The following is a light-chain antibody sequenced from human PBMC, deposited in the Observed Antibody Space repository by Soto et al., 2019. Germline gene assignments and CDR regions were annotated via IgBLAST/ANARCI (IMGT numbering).Light chain of an antibody. CDR1: RSVDKW. V-gene: IGKV1-5*02. Sequence: DIQMTQSPSTLSASLGDRVTIICRASRSVDKWLAWYQQKSGKAPKLLIYEASHLQSGVPSRFGGTGSGTEFTLTSNSLQPEDGATYYCQQYYSFWTFGQGTKVEV. J-gene: IGKJ1*01. CDR2: EAS. CDR3: QQYYSFWT.